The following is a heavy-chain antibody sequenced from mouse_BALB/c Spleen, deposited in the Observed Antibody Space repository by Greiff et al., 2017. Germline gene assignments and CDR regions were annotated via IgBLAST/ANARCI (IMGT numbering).Heavy chain of an antibody. V-gene: IGHV1-15*01. Sequence: GASVTLSCKASGYTFTDYEMHWVKQTPVHGLEWIGAIDPETGGTAYNQKFKGKATLTADKSSSTAYMELRSLTSEDSAVYYCTKYDYDGDWFAYWGQGTLVTVSA. D-gene: IGHD2-4*01. CDR3: TKYDYDGDWFAY. CDR2: IDPETGGT. CDR1: GYTFTDYE. J-gene: IGHJ3*01.